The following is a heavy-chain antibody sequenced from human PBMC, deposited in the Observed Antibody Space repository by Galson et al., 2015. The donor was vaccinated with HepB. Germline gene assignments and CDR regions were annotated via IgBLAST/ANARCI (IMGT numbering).Heavy chain of an antibody. J-gene: IGHJ6*02. CDR2: MNPNSGNT. Sequence: SVKVSCKASGYTFTSYDINWVRQATGQGLEWMGWMNPNSGNTGYAQKLQGRVTMTRNTSISTAYMELSSLRSEDTAVYYCARGVWFGELREDYYYYGMDVWVQGTTATVSS. D-gene: IGHD3-10*01. CDR3: ARGVWFGELREDYYYYGMDV. CDR1: GYTFTSYD. V-gene: IGHV1-8*01.